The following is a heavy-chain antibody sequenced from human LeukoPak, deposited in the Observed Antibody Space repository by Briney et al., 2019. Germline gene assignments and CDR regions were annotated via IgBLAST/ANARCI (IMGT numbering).Heavy chain of an antibody. Sequence: GGSLRLSCAASGFTFSSYSMNWVRQAPGKGLEWVLSISSSSYIYYADSVKGRFTISRDNAKNSLYLQMNSLRAEDTAVYYCARDPNYYGSGNLYYYGMDVWGKGTTVTVSS. CDR2: ISSSSYI. D-gene: IGHD3-10*01. CDR1: GFTFSSYS. V-gene: IGHV3-21*01. CDR3: ARDPNYYGSGNLYYYGMDV. J-gene: IGHJ6*04.